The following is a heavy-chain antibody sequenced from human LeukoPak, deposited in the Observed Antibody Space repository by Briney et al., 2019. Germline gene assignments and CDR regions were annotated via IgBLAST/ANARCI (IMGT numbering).Heavy chain of an antibody. D-gene: IGHD4-17*01. V-gene: IGHV4-59*08. CDR2: IYYSGST. CDR1: GGSISSNY. J-gene: IGHJ4*02. Sequence: PSETLSLTCTVSGGSISSNYWSWIRQPPGKGLEWIGYIYYSGSTNYNPSLKSRVTISVDTSMNQFSLKLSSVTAADTAVYYCARRDDYGDYFDYWGQGTLVTVSS. CDR3: ARRDDYGDYFDY.